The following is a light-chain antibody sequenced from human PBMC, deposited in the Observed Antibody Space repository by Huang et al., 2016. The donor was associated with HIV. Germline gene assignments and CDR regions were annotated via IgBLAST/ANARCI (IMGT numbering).Light chain of an antibody. Sequence: ELVMTQSPATLSLSPGERATLSCRASQSVRGLLAWFQQRPGQAPMLLFYGSSIRATGVPARFSASGSETEFTLTISSLQSEDFAVYYCQQYLQWPPVTFGQGTRLEI. CDR3: QQYLQWPPVT. CDR1: QSVRGL. J-gene: IGKJ5*01. V-gene: IGKV3-15*01. CDR2: GSS.